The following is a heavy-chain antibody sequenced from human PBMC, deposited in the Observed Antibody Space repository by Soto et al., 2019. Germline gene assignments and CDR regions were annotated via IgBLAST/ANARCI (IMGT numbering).Heavy chain of an antibody. CDR1: GYTFTGYY. J-gene: IGHJ6*03. CDR3: ARSEIVVPGYHYMDV. Sequence: ASVKVSCKASGYTFTGYYMHWVRQAPGQGLEWMGWINPNSGGTNYAQKFQGWVTMTRDTSISTAYMELSRLRSDDTAVYYCARSEIVVPGYHYMDVWGKGTTVTVSS. D-gene: IGHD2-2*01. CDR2: INPNSGGT. V-gene: IGHV1-2*04.